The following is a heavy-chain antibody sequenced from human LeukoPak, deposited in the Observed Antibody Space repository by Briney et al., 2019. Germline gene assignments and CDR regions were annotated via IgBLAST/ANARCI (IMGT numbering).Heavy chain of an antibody. CDR2: ISYDGSNK. Sequence: PGGSLRLSCAASGFTFSSYAMHWVRQAPGKGLEWVAVISYDGSNKYYADSVKGRFTISRDNSKNTLYLQMNSLRAEDTAVYYCARCARDDYDFWSGSQYYFDYWGQGTLVTVSS. V-gene: IGHV3-30*04. D-gene: IGHD3-3*01. CDR3: ARCARDDYDFWSGSQYYFDY. CDR1: GFTFSSYA. J-gene: IGHJ4*02.